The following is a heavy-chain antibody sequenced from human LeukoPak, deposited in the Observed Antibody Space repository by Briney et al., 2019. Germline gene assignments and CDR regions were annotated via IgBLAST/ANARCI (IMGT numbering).Heavy chain of an antibody. CDR2: IKQDGTEK. V-gene: IGHV3-7*01. CDR1: GFTFSSYW. D-gene: IGHD4-11*01. Sequence: SGGSLRLSCAASGFTFSSYWMSWVRQAPGKGLEWVANIKQDGTEKYYVDSVKGRFTISRDNAKNSLYLQMNSLRAEDTAMYYCAKATDYYGMDVWGQGTTVTVSS. J-gene: IGHJ6*02. CDR3: AKATDYYGMDV.